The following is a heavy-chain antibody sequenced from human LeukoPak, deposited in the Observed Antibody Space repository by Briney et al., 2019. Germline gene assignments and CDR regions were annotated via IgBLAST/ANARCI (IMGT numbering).Heavy chain of an antibody. CDR3: AKSVGSSRPFDY. D-gene: IGHD6-13*01. Sequence: GSLRLSCAASGFTFSSYGMHWVRQAPGKGLEWVAVIWYDGSNKYYADSVKGRFTISRDNSKNTLYLQINSLRAEDTAVYYCAKSVGSSRPFDYWGQGTLVTVSS. J-gene: IGHJ4*02. CDR2: IWYDGSNK. CDR1: GFTFSSYG. V-gene: IGHV3-33*06.